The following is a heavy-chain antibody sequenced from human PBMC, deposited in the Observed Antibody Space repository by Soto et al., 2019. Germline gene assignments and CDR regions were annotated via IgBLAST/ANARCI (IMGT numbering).Heavy chain of an antibody. Sequence: QVQLQESGPGLVKPSGTLSLTCAVSGGSISSSNWWSWVRQPPGQGLEWLGGISHSGSTNYNPSRKSRVTRSGGKAKNQFSRKLSSVTADDTAVDYCGRAGYWSGGSCYNDYYYYGMDVWGQGTTVKVSS. CDR2: ISHSGST. CDR3: GRAGYWSGGSCYNDYYYYGMDV. J-gene: IGHJ6*02. V-gene: IGHV4-4*02. D-gene: IGHD2-15*01. CDR1: GGSISSSNW.